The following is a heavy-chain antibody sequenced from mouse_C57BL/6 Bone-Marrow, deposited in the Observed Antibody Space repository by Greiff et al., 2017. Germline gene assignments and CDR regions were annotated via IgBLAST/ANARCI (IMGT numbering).Heavy chain of an antibody. Sequence: QVQLQQSGAELVRPGTSVKLSCKASGYTFTSYWMHWVKQRPGQGLEWIGVIDPSDSYTNYNQKFKGKATLTVDTSSSTAYMQLSSLTSEDSAVYYCARGYYPSAMDYWGQGTSVTVSS. CDR3: ARGYYPSAMDY. J-gene: IGHJ4*01. CDR2: IDPSDSYT. V-gene: IGHV1-59*01. CDR1: GYTFTSYW. D-gene: IGHD2-12*01.